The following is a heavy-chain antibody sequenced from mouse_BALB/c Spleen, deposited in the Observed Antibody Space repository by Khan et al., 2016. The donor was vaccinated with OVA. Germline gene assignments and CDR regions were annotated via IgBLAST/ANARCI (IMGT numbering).Heavy chain of an antibody. D-gene: IGHD2-1*01. CDR3: ARSAYGNFAY. Sequence: EVQLVESRGGLVKPGGSLKLSCAASGFTFSTYAMSWVRQTPEKRLEWVATISSDGDYTYYPDNVTGRFTISRDNAKNTLYLQMSSLRSEDTAMYYCARSAYGNFAYWGQGTLVTVSA. CDR1: GFTFSTYA. CDR2: ISSDGDYT. J-gene: IGHJ3*01. V-gene: IGHV5-9-3*01.